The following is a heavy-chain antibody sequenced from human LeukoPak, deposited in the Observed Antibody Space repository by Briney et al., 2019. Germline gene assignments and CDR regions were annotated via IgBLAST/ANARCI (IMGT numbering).Heavy chain of an antibody. CDR1: GGSISSYY. Sequence: SETLSLTCTVSGGSISSYYWSWIRQPPGKGLEWIGYIYYSGSTNYNPSLKSRVTISVDTSKNQFSLKLSSVTAADTAVYSCARTAYYYYGMDVWGQGSTVTVSS. J-gene: IGHJ6*02. V-gene: IGHV4-59*08. CDR3: ARTAYYYYGMDV. CDR2: IYYSGST.